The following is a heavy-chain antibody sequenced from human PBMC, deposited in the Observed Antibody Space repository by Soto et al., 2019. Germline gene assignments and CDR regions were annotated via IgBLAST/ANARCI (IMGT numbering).Heavy chain of an antibody. J-gene: IGHJ6*03. V-gene: IGHV4-34*01. Sequence: QVQLQQWGAGLLKPSETLSLTCAVYGGSFSGYYWSWIRQPPGKGLEWIGEINHSGSTNYNPSLKSRVTISVDTSKNQFSLKLSSVTAAGTAVYYCARRGRYYYYMDVWGKGTTVTVSS. CDR2: INHSGST. CDR1: GGSFSGYY. CDR3: ARRGRYYYYMDV.